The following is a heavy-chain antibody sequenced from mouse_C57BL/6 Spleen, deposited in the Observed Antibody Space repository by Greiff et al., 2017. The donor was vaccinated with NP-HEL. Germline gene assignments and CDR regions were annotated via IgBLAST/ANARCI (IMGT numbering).Heavy chain of an antibody. J-gene: IGHJ4*01. CDR1: GFSFNTYA. CDR2: IRSKSNNYAT. Sequence: EVQRVESGGGLVQPKGSLKLSCAASGFSFNTYAMNWVRQAPGKGLEWVARIRSKSNNYATYYADSVKDRFTISRDDSESMLYLQMNNLKTEDTAMYYCVRHGDYYDYAMDYWGQGTSVTVSS. D-gene: IGHD1-1*01. CDR3: VRHGDYYDYAMDY. V-gene: IGHV10-1*01.